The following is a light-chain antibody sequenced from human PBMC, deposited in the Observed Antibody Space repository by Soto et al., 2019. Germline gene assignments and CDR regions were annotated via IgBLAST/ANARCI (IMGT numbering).Light chain of an antibody. J-gene: IGKJ2*01. CDR2: AAS. CDR3: QQSYDTPYT. Sequence: DIQMTQSPSSLSASIGDRVTITCRASLSIFSYLNWYQQRPGKGPKVLIYAASSLQSGVPSRFSGSGSGTDFTLTINSLQPEDFATYYCQQSYDTPYTFGQGTKLEIK. CDR1: LSIFSY. V-gene: IGKV1-39*01.